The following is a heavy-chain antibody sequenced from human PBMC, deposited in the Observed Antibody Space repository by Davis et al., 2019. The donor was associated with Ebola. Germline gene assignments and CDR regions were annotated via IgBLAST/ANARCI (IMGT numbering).Heavy chain of an antibody. V-gene: IGHV1-8*03. D-gene: IGHD3-3*01. Sequence: ASVKVSCKASGGTFSSYAISWVRQAPGQGLEWMGWMNPNSGNTGYAQKFQGRVTITRNTSISTAYMELSSLRSEDTAVYYCARVGFWSGRDYWGQGTLVTVSS. CDR1: GGTFSSYA. CDR2: MNPNSGNT. CDR3: ARVGFWSGRDY. J-gene: IGHJ4*02.